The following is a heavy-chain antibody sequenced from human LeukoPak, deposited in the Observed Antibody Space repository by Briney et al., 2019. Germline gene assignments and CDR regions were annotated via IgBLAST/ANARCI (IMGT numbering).Heavy chain of an antibody. CDR2: IYYSGST. V-gene: IGHV4-31*03. Sequence: PSETLSLTCTVSGGSISSGGYYWSWIRQHPGKGLEWIGYIYYSGSTYYNPSLKSRVTISVDMSKNQFSLKLSSVTAADTAVYYCARTRYFDSLFDYWGQGTLVTVSS. CDR1: GGSISSGGYY. CDR3: ARTRYFDSLFDY. D-gene: IGHD3-9*01. J-gene: IGHJ4*02.